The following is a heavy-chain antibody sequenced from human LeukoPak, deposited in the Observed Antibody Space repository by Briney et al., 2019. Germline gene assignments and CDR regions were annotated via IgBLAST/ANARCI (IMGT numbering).Heavy chain of an antibody. CDR2: ISGSGGST. Sequence: GGSLRLSCGASGFTFSSYAMIWVRQAPGKGREWVSTISGSGGSTYYADSVKRRFTSCRDNSKTTLYLQMNSLRAEDTAVYYCAKVAALYYDILTGYYYYYYYMDVWGNGTTVTVSS. CDR1: GFTFSSYA. CDR3: AKVAALYYDILTGYYYYYYYMDV. J-gene: IGHJ6*03. V-gene: IGHV3-23*01. D-gene: IGHD3-9*01.